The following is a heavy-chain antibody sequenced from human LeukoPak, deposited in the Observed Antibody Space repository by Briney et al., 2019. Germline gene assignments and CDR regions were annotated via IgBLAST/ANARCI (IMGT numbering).Heavy chain of an antibody. CDR2: ISSSGTSI. D-gene: IGHD2-2*01. J-gene: IGHJ4*02. V-gene: IGHV3-48*03. CDR3: ARRYCSSTSCLIDY. Sequence: GGSLRLACAASGFTFSSYEMNWVRQAPGKGLEWVSYISSSGTSIYYADSVKGRFTISRDNAKNSLYLQMNSLRADDTAVYYCARRYCSSTSCLIDYWGQGTLVTVSS. CDR1: GFTFSSYE.